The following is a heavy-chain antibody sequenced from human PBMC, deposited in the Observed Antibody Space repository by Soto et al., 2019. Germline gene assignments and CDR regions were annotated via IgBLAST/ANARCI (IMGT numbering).Heavy chain of an antibody. J-gene: IGHJ6*04. CDR1: GFTFSSYE. D-gene: IGHD5-18*01. CDR2: ISSSGSTI. Sequence: EVQLVESGGGLVQPGGSLRLSCAASGFTFSSYEMNWVRQAPGKGLEWVSYISSSGSTIYYADSVKGRFTISRDNAKNSLYPQMNSLRVEDTAVYYCVRAHTAMHPDYYYYGMDVWGKGTTVTVSS. CDR3: VRAHTAMHPDYYYYGMDV. V-gene: IGHV3-48*03.